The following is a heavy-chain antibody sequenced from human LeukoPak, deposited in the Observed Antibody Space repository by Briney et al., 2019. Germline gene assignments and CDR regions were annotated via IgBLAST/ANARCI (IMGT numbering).Heavy chain of an antibody. J-gene: IGHJ4*02. Sequence: SVKVSCKASGYNFVNFGISWVRQAPGQGLEWMGGIIPIFGTANYAQKFQGRVTITADESTSTAYMELSSLRSEDTAVYYCASRFPAGSWYWGQGTLVTVSS. CDR2: IIPIFGTA. V-gene: IGHV1-69*13. CDR3: ASRFPAGSWY. D-gene: IGHD2-2*01. CDR1: GYNFVNFG.